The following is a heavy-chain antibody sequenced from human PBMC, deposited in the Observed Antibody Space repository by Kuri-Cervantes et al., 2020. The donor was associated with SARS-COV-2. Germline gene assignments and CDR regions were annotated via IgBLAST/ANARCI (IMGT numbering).Heavy chain of an antibody. CDR2: IYTSGST. Sequence: LRLSCTVSGGSISSGSYYWSWIRQPAGKGLEWIGRIYTSGSTNYNPSLKSRVTISVDTSKNQSSLKLSSVTAADTAVYYCARAAGPAARTSWFDPWGQGTLVTVSS. CDR3: ARAAGPAARTSWFDP. J-gene: IGHJ5*02. D-gene: IGHD2-2*01. CDR1: GGSISSGSYY. V-gene: IGHV4-61*02.